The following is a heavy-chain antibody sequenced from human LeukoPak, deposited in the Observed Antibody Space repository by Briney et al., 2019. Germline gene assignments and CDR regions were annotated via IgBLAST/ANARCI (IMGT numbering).Heavy chain of an antibody. CDR3: ARDSGTTGEVKFDP. CDR1: GGSFSGYY. V-gene: IGHV4-34*01. D-gene: IGHD3-10*01. J-gene: IGHJ5*02. CDR2: INHSGST. Sequence: SETLSLTCAVYGGSFSGYYWSWIRQPPGKGLEWIGEINHSGSTNYNPSLKSRVTISVDTSKNKFSLKLSSVTAADTAVYYCARDSGTTGEVKFDPWGQGTLVTVSS.